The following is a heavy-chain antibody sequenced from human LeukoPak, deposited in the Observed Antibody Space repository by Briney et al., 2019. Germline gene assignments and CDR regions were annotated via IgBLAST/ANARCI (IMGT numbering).Heavy chain of an antibody. CDR1: GGSISSYY. CDR3: ARAVRPTYYYDSSGEGYAFDI. Sequence: PSETLSLTCTVSGGSISSYYWSWIRQPPGKGLEWIGYIYYSGSTNYNPSLKSRVTISVDTSKNQFSLKLSSVTAADTAVYYCARAVRPTYYYDSSGEGYAFDIWGQGTMVTVSS. D-gene: IGHD3-22*01. CDR2: IYYSGST. V-gene: IGHV4-59*01. J-gene: IGHJ3*02.